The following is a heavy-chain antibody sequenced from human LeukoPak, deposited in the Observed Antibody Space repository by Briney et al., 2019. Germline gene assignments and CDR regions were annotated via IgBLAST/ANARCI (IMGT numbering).Heavy chain of an antibody. J-gene: IGHJ4*02. CDR2: INHSGST. CDR1: GGSFSGYY. V-gene: IGHV4-34*01. D-gene: IGHD2-8*02. CDR3: ARGSGRRYFDY. Sequence: SETLSLTCAVYGGSFSGYYWNWIRQPPGKGLEGIGEINHSGSTNYKSSLNSRVTISVDTSKNQFSMKLYSVTAADTAVYFCARGSGRRYFDYWGQGTLLTVSS.